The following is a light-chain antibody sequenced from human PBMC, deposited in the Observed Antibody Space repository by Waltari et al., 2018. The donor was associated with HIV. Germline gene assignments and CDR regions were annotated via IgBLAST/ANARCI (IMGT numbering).Light chain of an antibody. CDR1: SSDIGTYNY. V-gene: IGLV2-14*01. CDR3: SSYTSSSTPVV. J-gene: IGLJ2*01. CDR2: DVS. Sequence: QSALTQPASVSGSPGQSITISCTGTSSDIGTYNYVSWYQQHPAKAPKLMIYDVSNRPSGVSNRFSGSKSGNTASLTISGLQAEDEADYYCSSYTSSSTPVVFGGGTKLTVL.